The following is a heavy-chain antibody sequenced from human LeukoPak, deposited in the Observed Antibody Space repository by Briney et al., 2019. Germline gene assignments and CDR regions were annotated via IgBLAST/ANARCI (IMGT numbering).Heavy chain of an antibody. D-gene: IGHD6-19*01. Sequence: GGSLRLSCAASEFSVGSNYMTWVRQAPGKGLEWVAFIRYDGSNKYYADSVKGRFTISRDNSKNTLYLQMNSLRAEDTAVYYCAKGAAVAGNFDYWGQGTLVTVSS. CDR1: EFSVGSNY. CDR2: IRYDGSNK. J-gene: IGHJ4*02. CDR3: AKGAAVAGNFDY. V-gene: IGHV3-30*02.